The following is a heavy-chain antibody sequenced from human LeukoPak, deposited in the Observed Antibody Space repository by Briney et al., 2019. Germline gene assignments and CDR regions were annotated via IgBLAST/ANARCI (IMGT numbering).Heavy chain of an antibody. CDR3: ARGGTFVSYY. CDR2: IKSDGSEK. D-gene: IGHD1-1*01. CDR1: GFTFSTFW. J-gene: IGHJ4*02. Sequence: GGSLRLSCAVSGFTFSTFWMSWVRQAPGKGLEWVANIKSDGSEKYYVDSMKGRFTVSRDNAKNSLYLQMDSLRAEDTAVYYCARGGTFVSYYWGQGTLVTVSS. V-gene: IGHV3-7*01.